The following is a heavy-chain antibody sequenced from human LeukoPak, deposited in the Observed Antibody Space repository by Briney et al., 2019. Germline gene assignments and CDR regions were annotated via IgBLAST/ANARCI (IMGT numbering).Heavy chain of an antibody. J-gene: IGHJ6*02. Sequence: SETLSLTCSVSGGSISSHYWSWIRQPAGKGLEWIGRIYASGGTNYNPSLKSRVTMSVDTSKNQFSLKLSSVTAADTAVYYCARGWVDSYGSEGMDVWGQGTTVTVSS. V-gene: IGHV4-4*07. CDR2: IYASGGT. D-gene: IGHD5-18*01. CDR1: GGSISSHY. CDR3: ARGWVDSYGSEGMDV.